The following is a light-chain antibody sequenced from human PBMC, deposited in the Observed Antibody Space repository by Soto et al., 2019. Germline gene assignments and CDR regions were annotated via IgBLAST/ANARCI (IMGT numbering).Light chain of an antibody. Sequence: DIQMTQSASSLPASVGDTVTISCQASQDISKYLNWFQQKPGKAPKLLIYDVFNVETGVPSRFSGRGSGTDFTRIISNLQHEDFATYYCQQYDQLPITFGGGTKVDI. CDR2: DVF. CDR1: QDISKY. J-gene: IGKJ4*01. CDR3: QQYDQLPIT. V-gene: IGKV1-33*01.